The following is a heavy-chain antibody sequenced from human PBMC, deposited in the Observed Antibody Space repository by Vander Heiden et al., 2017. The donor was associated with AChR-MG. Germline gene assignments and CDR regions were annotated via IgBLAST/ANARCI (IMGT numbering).Heavy chain of an antibody. CDR1: GFTFTTYW. D-gene: IGHD6-6*01. J-gene: IGHJ6*02. Sequence: EVQLVESGGGLVQPGGCLRPSLAASGFTFTTYWRSWVLEAPGKGLEWVANIKQDGSEKDYVDSVKGRFTISRDNPNNSLYLQMNSLRADDTAVYYCARVYRSSSGYGMDVWGQGTTVTVSS. CDR2: IKQDGSEK. V-gene: IGHV3-7*01. CDR3: ARVYRSSSGYGMDV.